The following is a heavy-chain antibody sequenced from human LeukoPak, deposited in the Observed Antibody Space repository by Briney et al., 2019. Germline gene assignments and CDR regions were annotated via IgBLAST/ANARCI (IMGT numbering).Heavy chain of an antibody. Sequence: SETLSLTCTVSGGSISSYYWSRIRQPPGKGLEWIGYIYYSGSTNYNPSLKSRVTISVDTSKNQFSLKLSSVTAADTAVYYCARLYCSSTSCLYNWFDPWGQGTLVTVSS. CDR1: GGSISSYY. CDR3: ARLYCSSTSCLYNWFDP. D-gene: IGHD2-2*01. J-gene: IGHJ5*02. V-gene: IGHV4-59*01. CDR2: IYYSGST.